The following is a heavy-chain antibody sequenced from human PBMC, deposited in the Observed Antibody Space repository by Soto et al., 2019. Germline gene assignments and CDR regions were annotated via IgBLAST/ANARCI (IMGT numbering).Heavy chain of an antibody. CDR1: GGSISSYY. CDR2: IYYSGST. V-gene: IGHV4-59*01. Sequence: SETLSLTCTVSGGSISSYYWSWIRQPPGKGLEWIGYIYYSGSTNYNPSLKSRVTISVDTSKNQFSLKLSSVTAADTAVYYCARNGLWSLFDYWGQGTLVTVSS. D-gene: IGHD5-18*01. CDR3: ARNGLWSLFDY. J-gene: IGHJ4*02.